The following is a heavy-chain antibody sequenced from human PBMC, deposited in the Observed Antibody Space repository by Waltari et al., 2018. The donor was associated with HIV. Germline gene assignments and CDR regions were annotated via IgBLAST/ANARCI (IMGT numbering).Heavy chain of an antibody. CDR1: GFPFRSYG. CDR3: AKDKGGVTYIFDY. Sequence: QVQLVESGGGVVQPARSLRLSCAATGFPFRSYGMHWIRPAPGKGVGWGAFITYEGSKKYYADAVKGRFTITRDNSKNTLDLQMNIRRAEDTVVYYFAKDKGGVTYIFDYWGQGTLVTVSS. J-gene: IGHJ4*02. D-gene: IGHD1-1*01. V-gene: IGHV3-30*18. CDR2: ITYEGSKK.